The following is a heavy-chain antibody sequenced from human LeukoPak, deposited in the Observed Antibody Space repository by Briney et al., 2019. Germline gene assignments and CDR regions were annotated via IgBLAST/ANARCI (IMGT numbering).Heavy chain of an antibody. CDR3: ARDMSPSRYSSGWYA. D-gene: IGHD6-19*01. J-gene: IGHJ5*02. V-gene: IGHV4-59*01. CDR2: IYYSGST. CDR1: GGSISSYH. Sequence: SETLSLTRTVSGGSISSYHWSWIRQPPGKGLEWIGYIYYSGSTNYNPSLKSRVTISVDTSKNQFSLKLSSVTAADTAVYYCARDMSPSRYSSGWYAWGQGTLVTVSS.